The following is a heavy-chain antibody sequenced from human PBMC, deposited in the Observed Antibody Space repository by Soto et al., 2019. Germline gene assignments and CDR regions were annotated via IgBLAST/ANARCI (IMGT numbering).Heavy chain of an antibody. CDR3: ENSYWPLAKY. CDR2: IKSDGSGT. Sequence: LRLSCSVSGLTFSNYWMHWVRQAPGKGLVWVSRIKSDGSGTRYADSVKGRFTVSTDTAKNTLYLQMNSLRVEDTAVYYCENSYWPLAKYWGQGITVIVSS. J-gene: IGHJ1*01. V-gene: IGHV3-74*01. D-gene: IGHD2-8*02. CDR1: GLTFSNYW.